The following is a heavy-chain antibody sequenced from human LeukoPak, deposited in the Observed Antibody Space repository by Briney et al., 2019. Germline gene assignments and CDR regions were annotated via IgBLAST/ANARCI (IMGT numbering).Heavy chain of an antibody. V-gene: IGHV4-30-2*01. CDR3: AREWELLFDY. CDR2: IYHSGST. CDR1: GDSIGSGGHL. J-gene: IGHJ4*02. Sequence: SETLSLTCTVSGDSIGSGGHLWTWNRQPPGKGLEWIGFIYHSGSTYYNASLKSRVTISVDKSKNQFSLKLSSVTAADTAVYYCAREWELLFDYWGQGTLVTVSS. D-gene: IGHD1-26*01.